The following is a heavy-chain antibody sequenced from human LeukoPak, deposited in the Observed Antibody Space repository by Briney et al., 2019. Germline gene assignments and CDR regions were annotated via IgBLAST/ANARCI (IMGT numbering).Heavy chain of an antibody. Sequence: GGSLRLSCATSGFTFSSYAMSWVRQAPGKGLEYVSAISNSGGSTYYANSVKGRFTISRDNSKNTLYLQMGSLRGEDMAVYYCARGLITGAAGTYYYYGMDVWGQGTTVTVSS. D-gene: IGHD6-13*01. V-gene: IGHV3-64*01. CDR2: ISNSGGST. J-gene: IGHJ6*02. CDR3: ARGLITGAAGTYYYYGMDV. CDR1: GFTFSSYA.